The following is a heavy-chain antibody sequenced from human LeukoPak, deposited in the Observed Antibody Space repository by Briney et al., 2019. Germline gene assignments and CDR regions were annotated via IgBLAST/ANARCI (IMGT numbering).Heavy chain of an antibody. D-gene: IGHD4-17*01. CDR2: IYYSGST. Sequence: PSETLSLTCTVSGGSIRSSYYYWGWIRQPPGKGLEWIGSIYYSGSTYYNPSLKSRVTISVDMSKNQFSLKLTSVTAADTAVYYCARRGYGDQPFGYWGQGTLVAVSS. CDR1: GGSIRSSYYY. V-gene: IGHV4-39*01. CDR3: ARRGYGDQPFGY. J-gene: IGHJ4*02.